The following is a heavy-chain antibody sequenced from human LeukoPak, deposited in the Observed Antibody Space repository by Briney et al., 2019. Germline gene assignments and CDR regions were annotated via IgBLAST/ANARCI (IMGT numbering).Heavy chain of an antibody. CDR1: GGSISSYY. CDR3: ARLAVDTAMVTWFDP. J-gene: IGHJ5*02. V-gene: IGHV4-59*08. D-gene: IGHD5-18*01. Sequence: SETLSLTCTVSGGSISSYYWSWIRQPPGKGLEWIGYIYYSGSTNYNPSLKSRVTISVDTSKNQFSLKLSSVTAADTAVYYCARLAVDTAMVTWFDPWGQGTLVTVSS. CDR2: IYYSGST.